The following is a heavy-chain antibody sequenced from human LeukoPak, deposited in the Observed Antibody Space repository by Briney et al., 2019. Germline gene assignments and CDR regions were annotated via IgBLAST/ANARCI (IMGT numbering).Heavy chain of an antibody. Sequence: PSQTLSLTCTVSGGSISSGGYYWSWIRQPPGEGLEWIGYIYYSGSTNYNPSLKSRVTISVDTSKNQFSLKLSSVTAADTAVYYCARDKNGYSYGDAFDIWGQGTMVTVSS. V-gene: IGHV4-61*08. CDR3: ARDKNGYSYGDAFDI. CDR2: IYYSGST. CDR1: GGSISSGGYY. D-gene: IGHD5-18*01. J-gene: IGHJ3*02.